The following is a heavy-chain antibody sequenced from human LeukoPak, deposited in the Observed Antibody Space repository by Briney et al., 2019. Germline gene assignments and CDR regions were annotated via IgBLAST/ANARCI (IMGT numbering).Heavy chain of an antibody. CDR2: IYSDGTT. CDR1: GFTVSSNY. D-gene: IGHD3-10*01. CDR3: ARAPAPRWFGEKYYFDY. V-gene: IGHV3-53*01. Sequence: SGGSVRLSCAASGFTVSSNYMSWVRQAPGKGLEWVSLIYSDGTTYYADSVKGRFTISRDNSKNTLYLQLNSLRAEDTAVYYCARAPAPRWFGEKYYFDYWGEGALVPVSS. J-gene: IGHJ4*02.